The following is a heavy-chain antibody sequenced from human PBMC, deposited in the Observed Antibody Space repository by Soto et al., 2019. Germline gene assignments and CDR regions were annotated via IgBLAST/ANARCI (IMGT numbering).Heavy chain of an antibody. CDR1: VGSFSGYY. J-gene: IGHJ5*02. CDR3: ARDWDYGLRFDP. V-gene: IGHV4-34*01. CDR2: INHSGST. D-gene: IGHD4-17*01. Sequence: PSETLSLTCAVYVGSFSGYYWSWIRQPPGKGLEWIGEINHSGSTNYNPSLKSRVTISVDTSKNQFSLKLSSVTAADTAVYYCARDWDYGLRFDPWGQGTLVTVSS.